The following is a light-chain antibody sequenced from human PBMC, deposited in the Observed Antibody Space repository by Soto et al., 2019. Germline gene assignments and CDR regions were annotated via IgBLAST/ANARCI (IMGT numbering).Light chain of an antibody. CDR2: DAS. Sequence: EIVMTQSPATLSVSPGERATLSCRASQSVRTYVAWYQQKAGQAPRLLIYDASNRATGIPARFSGSGSGTDFTLTIISLEPEDFAVYFCQQRINWRSTFGGGTKVDIK. CDR3: QQRINWRST. V-gene: IGKV3-11*01. J-gene: IGKJ4*01. CDR1: QSVRTY.